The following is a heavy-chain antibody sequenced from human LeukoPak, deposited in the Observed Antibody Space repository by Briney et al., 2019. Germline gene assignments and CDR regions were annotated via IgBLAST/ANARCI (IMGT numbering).Heavy chain of an antibody. CDR1: GFTFSSYS. CDR2: ISSSSSYI. V-gene: IGHV3-21*01. Sequence: GGSLRLSCAASGFTFSSYSMNWVRQAPGKGLEWVSSISSSSSYIYYADSVKSRFTISRDNAKNSLYLQMNSLRAEDTAVYYCARVSIAAAGLFDYWGQGTLVTVSS. D-gene: IGHD6-13*01. J-gene: IGHJ4*02. CDR3: ARVSIAAAGLFDY.